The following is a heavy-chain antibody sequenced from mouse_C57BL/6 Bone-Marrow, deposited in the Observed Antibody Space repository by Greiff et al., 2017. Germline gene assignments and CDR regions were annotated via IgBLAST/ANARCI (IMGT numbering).Heavy chain of an antibody. CDR1: GFTFSSYA. Sequence: EVMLVESGGGLVKPGGPLKLSCAASGFTFSSYAMSWVRQTPEKRLEWVATISDGGSYTYYPDNVKGRFTISRDNAKNNLYLQMSHLKSEDTAMYYCARVVYYYGSSFDYWGQGTTLTVSS. CDR2: ISDGGSYT. V-gene: IGHV5-4*03. D-gene: IGHD1-1*01. J-gene: IGHJ2*01. CDR3: ARVVYYYGSSFDY.